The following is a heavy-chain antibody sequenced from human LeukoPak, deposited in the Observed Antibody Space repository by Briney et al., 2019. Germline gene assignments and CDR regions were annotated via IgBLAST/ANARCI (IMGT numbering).Heavy chain of an antibody. CDR3: ARDLLGYNYYYMDV. CDR2: INSYGSST. V-gene: IGHV3-74*01. CDR1: GFTFSSYW. J-gene: IGHJ6*03. D-gene: IGHD3-16*02. Sequence: GGSLRLSCAASGFTFSSYWMHWVRQAPGKGLVWVSRINSYGSSTSYADSVKGRFNISRDNAKNTLYLQMNSLRAEDTAVYYCARDLLGYNYYYMDVWGKGTTVTVSS.